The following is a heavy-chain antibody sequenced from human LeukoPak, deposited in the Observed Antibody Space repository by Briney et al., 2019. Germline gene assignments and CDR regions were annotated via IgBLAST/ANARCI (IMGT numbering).Heavy chain of an antibody. J-gene: IGHJ4*02. Sequence: GGSLRLSCAASGFTFSSYAMSWVRQAPGKGLEWVSAISGSGGSTYYADSVKGRFTISRDNSKNTLYLQMNSPRAEDTAVYYCASIAPYYYDSSGYYWNYWGQGTLVTVPS. V-gene: IGHV3-23*01. CDR2: ISGSGGST. CDR1: GFTFSSYA. CDR3: ASIAPYYYDSSGYYWNY. D-gene: IGHD3-22*01.